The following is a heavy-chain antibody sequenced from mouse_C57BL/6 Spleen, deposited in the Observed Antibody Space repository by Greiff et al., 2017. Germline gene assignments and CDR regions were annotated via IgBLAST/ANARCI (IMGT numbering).Heavy chain of an antibody. CDR2: IDPSDSET. J-gene: IGHJ2*01. D-gene: IGHD1-1*01. Sequence: QVQLKQPGAELVRPGSSVKLSCKASGYTFTSYWMHWVKQRPIQGLEWIGNIDPSDSETHYNQKFKDKATLTVDKSSSTAYMQLSSLTSEDSAVYYCARDGSSYRYFDYWGQGTTLTVSS. CDR3: ARDGSSYRYFDY. V-gene: IGHV1-52*01. CDR1: GYTFTSYW.